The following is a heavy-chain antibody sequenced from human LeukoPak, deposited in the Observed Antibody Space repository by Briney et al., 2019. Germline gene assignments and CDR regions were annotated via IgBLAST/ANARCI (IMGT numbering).Heavy chain of an antibody. CDR3: ARGLFGVVIIGYNWFDP. D-gene: IGHD3-3*01. V-gene: IGHV4-34*01. Sequence: SETPSLTCAVYGGSFSGYYWSWIRQPPGKGLEWIGEINHSGSTNYNPSLKSRVTISVDTSKNQFSLKLSSVTAADTAVYYCARGLFGVVIIGYNWFDPWGQGTLVTVSS. J-gene: IGHJ5*02. CDR1: GGSFSGYY. CDR2: INHSGST.